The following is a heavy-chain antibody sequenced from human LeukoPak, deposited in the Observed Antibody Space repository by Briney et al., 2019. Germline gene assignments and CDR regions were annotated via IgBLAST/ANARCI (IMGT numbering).Heavy chain of an antibody. V-gene: IGHV3-49*04. J-gene: IGHJ6*02. CDR2: IRSKAYRGTT. CDR3: ARGPIQLWIHNAMDV. Sequence: GPLRLSCRGYGFTFGDHAMSWVRQAPGKGLEWVGFIRSKAYRGTTEYAASVKGRFTISRDDSTSIAYLQMNSLRIEDTAVYYCARGPIQLWIHNAMDVWGQGTTVTVSS. CDR1: GFTFGDHA. D-gene: IGHD5-18*01.